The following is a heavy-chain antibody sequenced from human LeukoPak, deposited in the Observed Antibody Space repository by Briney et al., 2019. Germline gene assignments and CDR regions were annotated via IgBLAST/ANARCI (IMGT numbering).Heavy chain of an antibody. CDR3: FKQKTAYEILTGYPSDAFDI. J-gene: IGHJ3*02. V-gene: IGHV3-21*01. Sequence: VGSLRLSCAAPGFTFSSYSMNWVRQAPGKGLQSVSSISSSSSYIYYADSVKGRFTISRDNAKNSLYLQMNSLRAEDTAVYYFFKQKTAYEILTGYPSDAFDIWGQGTMVTVSS. CDR1: GFTFSSYS. D-gene: IGHD3-9*01. CDR2: ISSSSSYI.